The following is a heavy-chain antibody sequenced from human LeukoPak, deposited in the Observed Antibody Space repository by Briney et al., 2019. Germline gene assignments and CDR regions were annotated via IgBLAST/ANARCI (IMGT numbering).Heavy chain of an antibody. D-gene: IGHD2-8*01. J-gene: IGHJ6*02. V-gene: IGHV1-18*01. Sequence: ASVKVSCTASGYTFTSYGISWVRQAPGQGLEWMGWISAYNGNTNYAQKLQGRVTVTTDTSTSTAYMELRSLRSDDTAVYYCARVPESNYYGMDVWGQGTTVTVSS. CDR3: ARVPESNYYGMDV. CDR2: ISAYNGNT. CDR1: GYTFTSYG.